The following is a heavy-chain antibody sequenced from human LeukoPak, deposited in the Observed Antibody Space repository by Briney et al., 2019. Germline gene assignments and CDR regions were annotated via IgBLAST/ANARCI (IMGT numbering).Heavy chain of an antibody. CDR1: GGSISSYY. Sequence: SETLSLTCTVSGGSISSYYWSWIRQPPGKGLEWIGYIYYSGSTNYNPSLKSRVTISVDTSKNQFSLKLSSVTAADTAVYYCARSRLWLRDAFDIWGQGTMVTVSS. J-gene: IGHJ3*02. D-gene: IGHD5-12*01. V-gene: IGHV4-59*12. CDR2: IYYSGST. CDR3: ARSRLWLRDAFDI.